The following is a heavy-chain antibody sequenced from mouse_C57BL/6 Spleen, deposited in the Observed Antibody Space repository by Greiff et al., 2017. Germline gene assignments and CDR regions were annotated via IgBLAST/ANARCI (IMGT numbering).Heavy chain of an antibody. Sequence: EVHLVESGGGLVKPGGSLKLSCAASGFTFSSYAMSWVRQTPEKRLEWVATISDGGSYTYYPDNVKGRFTISRDNAKNNLYLQMSHLKSEDTAMYYCAREDYGSSYYWGQGTTLTVSS. V-gene: IGHV5-4*01. CDR2: ISDGGSYT. J-gene: IGHJ2*01. D-gene: IGHD1-1*01. CDR1: GFTFSSYA. CDR3: AREDYGSSYY.